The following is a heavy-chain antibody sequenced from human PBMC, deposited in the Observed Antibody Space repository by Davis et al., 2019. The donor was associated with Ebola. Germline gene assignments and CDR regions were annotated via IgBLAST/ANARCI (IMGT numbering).Heavy chain of an antibody. CDR1: GPPFSTYG. J-gene: IGHJ4*02. Sequence: GESLKISCAASGPPFSTYGMNWVRQAPGKGLEWLSYISSSNTIYYADSVKGRFTVSRDNAKNSLYLQMNSLRNDDTSVYYCSGISYGFLAYWGQGTLVTVSS. D-gene: IGHD5-18*01. CDR2: ISSSNTI. CDR3: SGISYGFLAY. V-gene: IGHV3-48*02.